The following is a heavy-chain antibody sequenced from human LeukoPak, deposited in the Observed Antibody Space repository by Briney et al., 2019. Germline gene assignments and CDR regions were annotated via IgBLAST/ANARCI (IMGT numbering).Heavy chain of an antibody. CDR3: ARVKEGVTQYNLYYYYMDV. Sequence: GGSLRLSCAASGFTFSGYTINWVRRAPGRGLEWVSSIISRGTYIYYADSVKGRFTVSRDNAKNSLYLQMNSLRVDDTAVYFCARVKEGVTQYNLYYYYMDVWGKGTTVTVSS. D-gene: IGHD1-14*01. J-gene: IGHJ6*03. CDR1: GFTFSGYT. CDR2: IISRGTYI. V-gene: IGHV3-21*06.